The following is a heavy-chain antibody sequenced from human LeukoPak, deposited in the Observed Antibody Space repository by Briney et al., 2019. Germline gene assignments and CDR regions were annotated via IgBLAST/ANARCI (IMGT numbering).Heavy chain of an antibody. CDR1: GFSFSNYA. CDR2: ISGSGGST. CDR3: AKVPRDGYNLYFDY. Sequence: GGSLRLSCAASGFSFSNYAMNWVRQGPGKGLEWVSGISGSGGSTYYADSVKGRFTISRDKSKNTLYLQMNSLRAEDTAVYYCAKVPRDGYNLYFDYCGQGTLVTVSS. J-gene: IGHJ4*02. V-gene: IGHV3-23*01. D-gene: IGHD5-24*01.